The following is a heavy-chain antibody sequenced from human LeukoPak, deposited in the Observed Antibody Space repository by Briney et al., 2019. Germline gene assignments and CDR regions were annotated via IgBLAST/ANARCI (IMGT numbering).Heavy chain of an antibody. CDR3: ARDRDGPDY. J-gene: IGHJ4*02. CDR1: GFSFSSYW. Sequence: GGSLRLSCAASGFSFSSYWMHWVRRGPGKGLVWVSRINSGGSSTRHADSVKGRFTISRDNAKNMVYLQMNSLRDEDTAVYYCARDRDGPDYWGQGTLVTVSS. V-gene: IGHV3-74*01. D-gene: IGHD5-24*01. CDR2: INSGGSST.